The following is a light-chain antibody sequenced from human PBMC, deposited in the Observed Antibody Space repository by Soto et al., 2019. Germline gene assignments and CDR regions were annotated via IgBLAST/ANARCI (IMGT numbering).Light chain of an antibody. J-gene: IGKJ1*01. V-gene: IGKV2-30*02. CDR2: WVS. CDR1: QSLLRSDGNTY. Sequence: DVVLTQSPLSLPVTLGQPASISCRSSQSLLRSDGNTYLNWFHQRPGQSPRRLIYWVSNRDSGVPDRFSGSGSGTDFTLKISRVEAEDVGVYYCMQGSHWPPWTFGQGTKVEIK. CDR3: MQGSHWPPWT.